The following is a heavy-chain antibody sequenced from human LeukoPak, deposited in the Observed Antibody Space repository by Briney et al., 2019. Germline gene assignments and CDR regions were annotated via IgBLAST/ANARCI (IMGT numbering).Heavy chain of an antibody. CDR1: GGSISSGDYY. CDR3: ARVWYQLLAGWFDP. CDR2: IYYSGSI. D-gene: IGHD2-2*01. Sequence: PSQTLSLTCTVSGGSISSGDYYWSWIRQPPGKGLEWIGYIYYSGSIYYNPSLKSRVTISVDTSKNQFSLKLSSVTAADTAVYYCARVWYQLLAGWFDPWGQGTLVTVSS. V-gene: IGHV4-30-4*08. J-gene: IGHJ5*02.